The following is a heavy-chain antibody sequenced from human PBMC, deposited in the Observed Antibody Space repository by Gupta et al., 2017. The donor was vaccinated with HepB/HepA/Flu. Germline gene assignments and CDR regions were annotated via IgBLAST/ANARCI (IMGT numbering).Heavy chain of an antibody. CDR1: EVTFSGYW. Sequence: EVQLVEPGGDVVPPGGSLRISCVASEVTFSGYWIHWVRQVPGQGLMWVSRISFDGTTSDYADSVKGRFTVSRDNAQDTVYLQMDDLKVEDTGFYDCARDSWGFDYWGQGTVVTVS. D-gene: IGHD7-27*01. J-gene: IGHJ4*02. CDR2: ISFDGTTS. CDR3: ARDSWGFDY. V-gene: IGHV3-74*01.